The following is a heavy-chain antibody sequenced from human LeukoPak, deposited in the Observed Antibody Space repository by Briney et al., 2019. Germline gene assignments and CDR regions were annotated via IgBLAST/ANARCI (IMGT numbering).Heavy chain of an antibody. D-gene: IGHD3-22*01. CDR1: GGSFSGYY. J-gene: IGHJ4*02. Sequence: KPSETLSLTCAVYGGSFSGYYWSWIRQPPGKGLEWIGSIYYSGSTYYNPSLKSRVTISVDTSKNQFSLKLSSVTAADTAVYYCATHLPYYYDSSGQTGYWGQGTLVTVSS. V-gene: IGHV4-34*01. CDR2: IYYSGST. CDR3: ATHLPYYYDSSGQTGY.